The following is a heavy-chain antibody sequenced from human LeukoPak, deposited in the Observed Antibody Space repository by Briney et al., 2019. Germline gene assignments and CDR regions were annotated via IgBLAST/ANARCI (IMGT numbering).Heavy chain of an antibody. CDR2: IWSDGSNK. V-gene: IGHV3-33*06. CDR1: EFTFSNYG. J-gene: IGHJ4*02. Sequence: GRSLRLSCAASEFTFSNYGMHWVRQAPGKGLEWVTVIWSDGSNKYYADSVKGRFTISRDNSKNTLYLQMNSLRAEDTAVYYCAKDSRSYGFDYWGQGTLVTVSP. D-gene: IGHD5-18*01. CDR3: AKDSRSYGFDY.